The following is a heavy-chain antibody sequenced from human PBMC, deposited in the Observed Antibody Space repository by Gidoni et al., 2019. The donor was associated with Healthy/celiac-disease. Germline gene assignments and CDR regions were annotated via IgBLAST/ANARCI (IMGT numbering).Heavy chain of an antibody. J-gene: IGHJ6*02. CDR3: AKDPARGYYYGMDV. Sequence: VPLFESGGGLVQPGGALRLSWGAFGFTFCSYAMSWVRQAPGKGLEWVSAISGSGGSTYYADSVKGRFTISRDNSKNTLYLQMNSLRAEDTAVYYCAKDPARGYYYGMDVWGQGTTVTVSS. CDR1: GFTFCSYA. CDR2: ISGSGGST. V-gene: IGHV3-23*01.